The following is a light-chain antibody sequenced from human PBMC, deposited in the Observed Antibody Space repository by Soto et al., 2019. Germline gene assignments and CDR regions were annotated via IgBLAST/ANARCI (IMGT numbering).Light chain of an antibody. CDR1: QSVSSSY. J-gene: IGKJ5*01. V-gene: IGKV3-20*01. Sequence: EIVLTQSPGTLSLSPGERATLSCRASQSVSSSYLAWYQQKPGQAPRLLIYGASSRATGIPDRFSGSVSGTDFTLTIRRLEPEDFAVYSCQHYGSSPLVTVGQGTRMEIQ. CDR2: GAS. CDR3: QHYGSSPLVT.